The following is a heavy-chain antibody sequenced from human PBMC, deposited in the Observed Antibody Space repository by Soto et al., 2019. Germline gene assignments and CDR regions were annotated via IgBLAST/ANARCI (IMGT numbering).Heavy chain of an antibody. V-gene: IGHV2-70*04. D-gene: IGHD1-26*01. Sequence: SGPTLVNPTQTLTLTCTFSGFSLSTSGMRVSWIRQPPGKALEWLARIDWDDDKFYSTSLKTRLTISKDTSKNQVVLTITNMDPVDTATYYCARRGSGIEAFDIWGQGTMVTVSS. J-gene: IGHJ3*02. CDR2: IDWDDDK. CDR3: ARRGSGIEAFDI. CDR1: GFSLSTSGMR.